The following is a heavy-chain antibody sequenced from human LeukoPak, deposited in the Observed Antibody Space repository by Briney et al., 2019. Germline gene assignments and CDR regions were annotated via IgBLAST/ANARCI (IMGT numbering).Heavy chain of an antibody. Sequence: PSETLSLTCAVYGGSFSGYYWGWIRQPPGKGLEWIGEINHSGSTNYNPSLKSRVTISVDTSKNQFSLKLSSVTAADTAVYYCARGRGYSYVLDYWGQGTLVTVSS. D-gene: IGHD5-18*01. CDR1: GGSFSGYY. J-gene: IGHJ4*02. V-gene: IGHV4-34*01. CDR3: ARGRGYSYVLDY. CDR2: INHSGST.